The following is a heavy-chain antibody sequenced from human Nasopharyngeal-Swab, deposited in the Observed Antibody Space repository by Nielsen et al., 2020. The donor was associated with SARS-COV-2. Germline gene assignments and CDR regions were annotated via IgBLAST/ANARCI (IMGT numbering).Heavy chain of an antibody. J-gene: IGHJ6*02. CDR2: IYYSGST. CDR3: ARLPWTYYYDSSGFYSRYYYYGMDV. Sequence: SETLSLSCTVSGGSISSSSYYWGWIRQPPGTGLEWIGSIYYSGSTYYNPSLKSRVTISVDTSKNQFSLKLSSVTAADMAVYYCARLPWTYYYDSSGFYSRYYYYGMDVWGQGTTVTVSS. V-gene: IGHV4-39*01. D-gene: IGHD3-22*01. CDR1: GGSISSSSYY.